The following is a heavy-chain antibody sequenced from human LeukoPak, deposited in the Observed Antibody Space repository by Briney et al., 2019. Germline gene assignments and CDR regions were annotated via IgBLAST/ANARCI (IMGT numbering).Heavy chain of an antibody. CDR3: ARTPAGYFDL. CDR2: INHSGST. CDR1: GGSISSSSYY. J-gene: IGHJ2*01. V-gene: IGHV4-39*07. Sequence: SETLSLTCTVSGGSISSSSYYWGWIRQPPGKGLEWIGEINHSGSTNYNPSLKSRVTISVDTSKNQFSLKLSSVTAADTAVYYCARTPAGYFDLWGRGTLVTVSS.